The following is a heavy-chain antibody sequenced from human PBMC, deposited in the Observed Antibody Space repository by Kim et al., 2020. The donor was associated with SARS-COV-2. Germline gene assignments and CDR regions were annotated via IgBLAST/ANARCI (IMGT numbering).Heavy chain of an antibody. CDR3: AGYSNSDWSLRN. D-gene: IGHD3-9*01. CDR1: GGSIGSSGYL. Sequence: SETLSLTCTVSGGSIGSSGYLWTWIRQSSGMGLEWLASVAYSGETVSNPSVGSRATLSKDTSKNQFTLRLRSVTATDTALYYFAGYSNSDWSLRNLGQGT. J-gene: IGHJ4*02. CDR2: VAYSGET. V-gene: IGHV4-39*06.